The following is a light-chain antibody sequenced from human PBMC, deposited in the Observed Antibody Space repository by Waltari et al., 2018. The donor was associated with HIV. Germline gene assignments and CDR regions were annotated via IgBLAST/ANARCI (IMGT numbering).Light chain of an antibody. CDR3: TSYTSSSTWV. CDR1: SSDVGAYNY. V-gene: IGLV2-14*01. Sequence: QSALTQPASVSGSPGQSITISCTGTSSDVGAYNYVSWYQQHPDNAPKLIVYEVNNRPSGISNRFSGSKSGNTASLTISGLQADDEADYYCTSYTSSSTWVFGGGTKVTVL. CDR2: EVN. J-gene: IGLJ3*02.